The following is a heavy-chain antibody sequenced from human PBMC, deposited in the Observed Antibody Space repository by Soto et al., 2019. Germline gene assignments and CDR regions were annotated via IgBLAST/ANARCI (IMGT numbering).Heavy chain of an antibody. Sequence: TLSLTCTVSGGSISSGGYYWSWIRQHPGKGLEWIGYIYYSGRTYYNPSLHSRVSIAVDTTENQLSLKLTSVTAADTSVYYCARGSFSSSSSWFDPWGRGTLVTVSS. D-gene: IGHD6-6*01. CDR1: GGSISSGGYY. CDR3: ARGSFSSSSSWFDP. V-gene: IGHV4-31*03. CDR2: IYYSGRT. J-gene: IGHJ5*02.